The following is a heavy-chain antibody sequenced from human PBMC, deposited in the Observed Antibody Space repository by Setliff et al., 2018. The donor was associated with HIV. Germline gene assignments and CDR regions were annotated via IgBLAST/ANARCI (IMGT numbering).Heavy chain of an antibody. J-gene: IGHJ4*02. CDR2: IYYSGST. CDR3: ALGSWYDY. V-gene: IGHV4-39*07. Sequence: LTCTVSGGSISSSNYYWGWIRQPPGKGLEWIGSIYYSGSTYYNSSLRSRVTISVDTSKNQVSLKLNSMTAADTAVYYCALGSWYDYWGQGTLVTVSS. CDR1: GGSISSSNYY. D-gene: IGHD6-13*01.